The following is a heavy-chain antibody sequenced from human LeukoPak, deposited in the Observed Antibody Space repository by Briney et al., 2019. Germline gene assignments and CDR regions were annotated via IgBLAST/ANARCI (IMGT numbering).Heavy chain of an antibody. CDR3: AKDRTVGASYWYFDL. CDR2: ISGSGGST. CDR1: GFTFSSYA. J-gene: IGHJ2*01. Sequence: GGSLRPSCAASGFTFSSYAMSWVRQAPGKGLEWVSAISGSGGSTYYADSVKGRFTISRDNSKNTLYLQMNSLRAEDTAVYYCAKDRTVGASYWYFDLWGRGTLVTVSS. D-gene: IGHD4-23*01. V-gene: IGHV3-23*01.